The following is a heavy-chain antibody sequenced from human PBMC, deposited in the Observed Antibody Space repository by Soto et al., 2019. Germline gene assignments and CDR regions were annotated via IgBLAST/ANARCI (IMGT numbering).Heavy chain of an antibody. V-gene: IGHV1-18*01. Sequence: ASVTVSCKASGYTFTSYGISWVRQAPGQGLEWMGWISAYNGNTNYAQKLQGRVTMTTDTSTSTAYMELRSLRSDDTAVYYCARDLKAIAAAGKGCDIWGQGTMVTVSS. D-gene: IGHD6-13*01. CDR2: ISAYNGNT. CDR3: ARDLKAIAAAGKGCDI. J-gene: IGHJ3*02. CDR1: GYTFTSYG.